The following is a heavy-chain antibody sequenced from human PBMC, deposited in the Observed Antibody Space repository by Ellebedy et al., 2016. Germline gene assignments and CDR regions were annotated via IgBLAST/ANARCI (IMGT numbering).Heavy chain of an antibody. D-gene: IGHD3-10*01. Sequence: GESLKISCKGSGYSFTSYWIGWVRQMPGKGLEWMGIIYPGDSDTRYSPSFQGQVTIPADKSISTAYLQLSSLKASDTAMYYCAILGYYGSGKDWFDPWGQGTLVTVSS. V-gene: IGHV5-51*01. CDR3: AILGYYGSGKDWFDP. CDR1: GYSFTSYW. CDR2: IYPGDSDT. J-gene: IGHJ5*02.